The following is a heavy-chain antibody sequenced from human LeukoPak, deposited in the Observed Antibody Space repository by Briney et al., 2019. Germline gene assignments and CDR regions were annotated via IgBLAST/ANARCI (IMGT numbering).Heavy chain of an antibody. CDR3: ARDSKNLRGYSYGSDY. CDR1: GYTFTSEG. J-gene: IGHJ4*02. CDR2: ISAYNGNT. Sequence: ASVKVSCKASGYTFTSEGISLVRQAPGQGLGLMGLISAYNGNTNYAQKLQGRVTMTTDTYTSTAYMELRSLRSDDTAVYYCARDSKNLRGYSYGSDYWGQGTLVTVSS. V-gene: IGHV1-18*01. D-gene: IGHD5-18*01.